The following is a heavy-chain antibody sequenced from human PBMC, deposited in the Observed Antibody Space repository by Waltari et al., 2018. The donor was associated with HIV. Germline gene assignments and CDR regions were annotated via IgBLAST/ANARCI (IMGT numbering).Heavy chain of an antibody. CDR3: ARDRWYYFDTSDYFYDY. Sequence: QVQLVESGGGLVKPGGSLSLSCAASGFTFSDYYLTWLRQAPGKGLEWISYISNSGDIIYYADSVKGRFTISRDNAKNSLYLQMNSLRAEDTAVYYCARDRWYYFDTSDYFYDYWGQGTLVTVSS. CDR2: ISNSGDII. J-gene: IGHJ4*02. D-gene: IGHD3-22*01. V-gene: IGHV3-11*01. CDR1: GFTFSDYY.